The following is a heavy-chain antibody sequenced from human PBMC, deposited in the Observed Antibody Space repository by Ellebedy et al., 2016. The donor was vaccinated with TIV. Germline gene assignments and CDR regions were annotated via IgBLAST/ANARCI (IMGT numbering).Heavy chain of an antibody. CDR1: GFTFSSYW. Sequence: GESLKISCAASGFTFSSYWMSWVRQAPGKGLEWVANIKQDGSEKYYVDSVKGRFTISRDNAKNSLYLQMNSLRAEDTAVYYCAKSLYYDSSGYYSDAFDIWGQGTMVTVSS. V-gene: IGHV3-7*01. D-gene: IGHD3-22*01. J-gene: IGHJ3*02. CDR3: AKSLYYDSSGYYSDAFDI. CDR2: IKQDGSEK.